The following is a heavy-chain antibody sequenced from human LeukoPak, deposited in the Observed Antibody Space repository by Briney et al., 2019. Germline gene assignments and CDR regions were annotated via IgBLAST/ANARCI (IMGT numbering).Heavy chain of an antibody. CDR1: GGTFSSYA. J-gene: IGHJ4*02. Sequence: SVKVSCKASGGTFSSYAISWVRQAPGQGLEWMGGIIPIFGTASYAQKFQGRVTITADESTSTAYMELSSLRSEDTAVYYCARQQTDVTPIDYWGQGTLVTVSS. V-gene: IGHV1-69*13. D-gene: IGHD1-1*01. CDR2: IIPIFGTA. CDR3: ARQQTDVTPIDY.